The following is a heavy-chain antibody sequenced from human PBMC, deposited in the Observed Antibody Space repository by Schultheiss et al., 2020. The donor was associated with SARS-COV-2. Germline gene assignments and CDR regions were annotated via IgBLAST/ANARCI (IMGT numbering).Heavy chain of an antibody. CDR2: IIPIFKTA. CDR3: ARDWVTYGDYEWFDP. J-gene: IGHJ5*02. Sequence: SVKVSCKASGGTFSSYAISWVRQAPGQGLEWMGGIIPIFKTANYAQKFQGRVTLTADKSTSTAYMELSSLKSEDTAVYYCARDWVTYGDYEWFDPWGQGTLVTVSS. CDR1: GGTFSSYA. D-gene: IGHD4-17*01. V-gene: IGHV1-69*06.